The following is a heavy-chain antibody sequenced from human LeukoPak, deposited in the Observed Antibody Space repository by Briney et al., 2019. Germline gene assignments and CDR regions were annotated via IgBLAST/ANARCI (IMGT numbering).Heavy chain of an antibody. D-gene: IGHD4-23*01. CDR3: AGASGKATATDY. CDR1: GGSISSYY. Sequence: SETLSLTCTACGGSISSYYWSWIRQPPGKGLEWIGYIYYSGSTNYNPSLKSRVTISVDTSKNQFSLKLSSVTAADTAVYYCAGASGKATATDYWGQGALVPVSS. J-gene: IGHJ4*02. CDR2: IYYSGST. V-gene: IGHV4-59*08.